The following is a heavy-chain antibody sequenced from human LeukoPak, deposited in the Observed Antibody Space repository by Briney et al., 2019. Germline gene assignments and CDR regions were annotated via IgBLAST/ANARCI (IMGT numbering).Heavy chain of an antibody. Sequence: GGSLRLSCAASGFTFSSYAMHWVRQAPGKGLEWVAVISYDGSNKYYADSVKGRFTISRDNSKNTLYLQMNSLRAEDTAVYYCARTAYSGSFQGAWFDYWGQGTLVTVSS. CDR3: ARTAYSGSFQGAWFDY. J-gene: IGHJ4*02. CDR2: ISYDGSNK. CDR1: GFTFSSYA. V-gene: IGHV3-30-3*01. D-gene: IGHD1-26*01.